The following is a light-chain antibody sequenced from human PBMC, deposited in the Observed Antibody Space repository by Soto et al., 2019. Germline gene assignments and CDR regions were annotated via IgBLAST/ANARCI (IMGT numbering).Light chain of an antibody. CDR3: ISYTSDDVRDV. CDR2: EVS. CDR1: NSDVGLYDF. J-gene: IGLJ1*01. V-gene: IGLV2-14*01. Sequence: QSALTQPASVSGTPGQSITISCTGSNSDVGLYDFVSWYQHHPGRAPKLIVSEVSHRPSGISNLFSGAKSGNTASLTISGLQSEDEADYYCISYTSDDVRDVFGTGTKLTVL.